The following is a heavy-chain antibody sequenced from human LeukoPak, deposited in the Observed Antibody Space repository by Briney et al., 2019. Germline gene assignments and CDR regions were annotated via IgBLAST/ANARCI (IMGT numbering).Heavy chain of an antibody. V-gene: IGHV4-39*01. CDR1: GGSFSSYY. J-gene: IGHJ4*02. Sequence: PSETLSLTCAVYGGSFSSYYWGWIRQPPGKGLEWIGSIYYSGSTYYNPSLKSRVTISVDTSKNQFSLKLSSVTAADTAVYYCARPMGTRQPNRSYYFDYWGQGTLVTVSS. CDR3: ARPMGTRQPNRSYYFDY. D-gene: IGHD5-24*01. CDR2: IYYSGST.